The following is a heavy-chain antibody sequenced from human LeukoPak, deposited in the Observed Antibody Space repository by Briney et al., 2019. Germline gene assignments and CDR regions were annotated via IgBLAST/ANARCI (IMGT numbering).Heavy chain of an antibody. J-gene: IGHJ4*02. CDR3: ARHYDSSGYYSGLFDY. CDR1: GGSISSYY. D-gene: IGHD3-22*01. CDR2: IYYSGST. V-gene: IGHV4-59*01. Sequence: PSETLSLTCTVSGGSISSYYWSWIRRPPGKGLEWIGYIYYSGSTNYNPSLKSRVTISVDTSKNQFSLKLSSVTAADTAVYYCARHYDSSGYYSGLFDYWGQGTLVTVSS.